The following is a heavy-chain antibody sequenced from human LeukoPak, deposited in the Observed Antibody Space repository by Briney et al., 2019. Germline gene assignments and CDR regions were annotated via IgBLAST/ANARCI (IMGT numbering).Heavy chain of an antibody. V-gene: IGHV3-7*01. Sequence: GGSLRLPCAASGFTFSSYWMSWVRQAPGKGLEWVANIKQDGSEKYYVDSVKGRFTISRDNAKNSLYLQMNSLRAEDTAVYYCARVRGYCSSTSCYTGGAFDIWGQGTMVTVSS. CDR3: ARVRGYCSSTSCYTGGAFDI. J-gene: IGHJ3*02. CDR2: IKQDGSEK. D-gene: IGHD2-2*02. CDR1: GFTFSSYW.